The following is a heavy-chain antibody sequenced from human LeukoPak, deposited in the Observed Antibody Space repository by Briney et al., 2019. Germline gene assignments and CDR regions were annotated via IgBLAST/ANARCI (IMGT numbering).Heavy chain of an antibody. Sequence: PGGSLRLSCAASGFTFSNYAMSWVRQAPGKGLEWVSAISGSGGSTYYTDSVKGRFTISRDNSKNTLYLQMNSLRAEDTAVFYCAKDIVVIPAAGQVFHYWGQGTLVTVSS. CDR3: AKDIVVIPAAGQVFHY. CDR1: GFTFSNYA. D-gene: IGHD2-2*01. V-gene: IGHV3-23*01. J-gene: IGHJ4*02. CDR2: ISGSGGST.